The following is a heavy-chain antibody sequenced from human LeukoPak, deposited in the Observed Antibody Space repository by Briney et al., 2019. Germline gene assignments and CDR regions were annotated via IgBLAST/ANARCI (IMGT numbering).Heavy chain of an antibody. CDR3: AREVFGATMIDY. CDR1: GYTFTGYY. Sequence: ASVKVCCKAAGYTFTGYYIHWVRQSPGQGLEWRGWINPKSGGTTYAQKFQGGVTITRDTSISTAYMELSRLRSDDTAVYYCAREVFGATMIDYWGQGTLVTVSS. D-gene: IGHD1-26*01. V-gene: IGHV1-2*02. J-gene: IGHJ4*02. CDR2: INPKSGGT.